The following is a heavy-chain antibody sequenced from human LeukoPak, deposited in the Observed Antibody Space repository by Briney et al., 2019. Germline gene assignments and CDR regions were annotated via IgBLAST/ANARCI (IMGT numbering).Heavy chain of an antibody. Sequence: GASVKVSCKASGYTFTSYGISWVRQAPGQGLEWMGWISAYNGNTNYAQKLQGRVTMTTDTSTSTAYMELRSLRSDDTAVYYCARLPLKTGYYYYYMDVWGKGTTVTISS. J-gene: IGHJ6*03. CDR1: GYTFTSYG. CDR2: ISAYNGNT. D-gene: IGHD3-9*01. V-gene: IGHV1-18*01. CDR3: ARLPLKTGYYYYYMDV.